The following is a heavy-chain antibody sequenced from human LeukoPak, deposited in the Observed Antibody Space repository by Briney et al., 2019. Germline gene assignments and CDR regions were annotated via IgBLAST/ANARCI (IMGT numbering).Heavy chain of an antibody. CDR2: VNGDGSDT. CDR1: GFTFSSHW. D-gene: IGHD3-10*01. V-gene: IGHV3-74*01. CDR3: AKPLWFGESNYYFDY. Sequence: PGGSLRLSCAASGFTFSSHWMHWVRQTPGKGLVWVSRVNGDGSDTYYADSVKGRFSISRDNSKNTLYLQMSSLRTKDTAVYYCAKPLWFGESNYYFDYWGQGILVTVSS. J-gene: IGHJ4*02.